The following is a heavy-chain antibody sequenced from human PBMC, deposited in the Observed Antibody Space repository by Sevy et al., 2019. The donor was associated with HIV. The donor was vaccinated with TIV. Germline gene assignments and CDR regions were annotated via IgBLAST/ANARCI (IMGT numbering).Heavy chain of an antibody. CDR3: AKESPGYNYDSSGSLDY. CDR2: ISGGGGST. V-gene: IGHV3-23*01. Sequence: GGSLRLSCAASGFTFSSYAMSWVRQAPGKGLEWVSAISGGGGSTYYADSVKGRFTISRDNSKNTLYLQMNSLRAEDTAVYYCAKESPGYNYDSSGSLDYWGQGTLVTVSS. D-gene: IGHD3-22*01. CDR1: GFTFSSYA. J-gene: IGHJ4*02.